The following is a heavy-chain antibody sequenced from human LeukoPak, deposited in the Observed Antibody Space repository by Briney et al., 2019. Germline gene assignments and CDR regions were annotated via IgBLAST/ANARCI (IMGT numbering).Heavy chain of an antibody. J-gene: IGHJ3*01. Sequence: GGSLRLSCAASGFTFSSYSMNWDRQAPGKGLEWVSSISSSSSYIYYADSVKGRFTISRDNAKNSLYLQMNSLRAEDTAVYYCARDRIAAAGTTPWGQGTMVTVSS. CDR2: ISSSSSYI. V-gene: IGHV3-21*01. D-gene: IGHD6-13*01. CDR1: GFTFSSYS. CDR3: ARDRIAAAGTTP.